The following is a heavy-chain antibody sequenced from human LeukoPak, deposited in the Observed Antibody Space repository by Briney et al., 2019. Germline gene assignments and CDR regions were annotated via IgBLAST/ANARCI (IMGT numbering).Heavy chain of an antibody. Sequence: ASVKVSCKASGGTFSSYAISWVRQAPGQGLEWMGGIIPIFGTANYAQKFQGRVTITTDESTSTAYMELSSLRSEDTAVYYCARRVWYYDSSGYYYLGGLDYWGQGTLVTVSS. CDR2: IIPIFGTA. CDR3: ARRVWYYDSSGYYYLGGLDY. J-gene: IGHJ4*02. D-gene: IGHD3-22*01. CDR1: GGTFSSYA. V-gene: IGHV1-69*05.